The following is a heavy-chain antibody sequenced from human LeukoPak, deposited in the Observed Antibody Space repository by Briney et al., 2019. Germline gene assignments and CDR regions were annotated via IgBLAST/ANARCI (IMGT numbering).Heavy chain of an antibody. CDR1: GFTFSSYS. Sequence: GGSLRLSCAASGFTFSSYSMNWVRQAPGKGLEWVSYISSSSSTIYYADSVKGRFTISRDNAKNSLYLQMNSLRDEDTAVYYCARVLWVATTINSDAFDIWGQGTMVTVSS. CDR2: ISSSSSTI. V-gene: IGHV3-48*02. D-gene: IGHD5-12*01. CDR3: ARVLWVATTINSDAFDI. J-gene: IGHJ3*02.